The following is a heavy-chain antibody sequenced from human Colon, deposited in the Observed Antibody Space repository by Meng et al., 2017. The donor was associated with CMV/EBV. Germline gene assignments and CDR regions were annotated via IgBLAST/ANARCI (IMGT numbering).Heavy chain of an antibody. CDR2: AYHSGST. J-gene: IGHJ4*02. V-gene: IGHV4-38-2*02. CDR1: GHSIASSYY. D-gene: IGHD3-10*01. Sequence: SETLSLTCSVSGHSIASSYYWGWVRQPPGKGLEWIGSAYHSGSTYYNPSLRGRVTVSVDTSKNQFYLTLTSVRAADTAVYYCVRDLYGSGSYAIVYWDQGTLVTVSS. CDR3: VRDLYGSGSYAIVY.